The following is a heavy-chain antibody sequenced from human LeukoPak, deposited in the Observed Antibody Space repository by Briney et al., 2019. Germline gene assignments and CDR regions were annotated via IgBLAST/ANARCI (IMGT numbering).Heavy chain of an antibody. CDR2: IYYSGST. CDR3: ARGNPLYSSSWYDWFDP. V-gene: IGHV4-31*03. J-gene: IGHJ5*02. Sequence: PSETLSLTCTVSGGSISSGGYYWSWIRQHPGKGLEWIGYIYYSGSTYYNPSLKSRVTISVDTSKNQFSLKLSSVTAADTAVYYCARGNPLYSSSWYDWFDPWGQGTLVTVSS. D-gene: IGHD6-13*01. CDR1: GGSISSGGYY.